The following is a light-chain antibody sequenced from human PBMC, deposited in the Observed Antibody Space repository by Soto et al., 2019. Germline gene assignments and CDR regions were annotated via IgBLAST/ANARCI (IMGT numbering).Light chain of an antibody. V-gene: IGLV2-11*01. CDR2: DIS. CDR3: CSYAGSNSYV. CDR1: SSDVGDYKY. Sequence: QSALTQPRSLSGSPGQSVTISCTGTSSDVGDYKYVSWYRQDPGKAPKIIIYDISERPSGVPDRFSGSKSGNTASLTISGLQAEDESDYYCCSYAGSNSYVFGTGTKLTVL. J-gene: IGLJ1*01.